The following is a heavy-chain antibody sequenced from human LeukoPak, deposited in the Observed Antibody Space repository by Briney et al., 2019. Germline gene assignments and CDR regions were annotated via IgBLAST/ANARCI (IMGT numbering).Heavy chain of an antibody. V-gene: IGHV6-1*01. J-gene: IGHJ2*01. CDR2: TYYRSKWYN. CDR1: GDSVSSNSAG. CDR3: ARDPVFSLVNWGYWYFDL. D-gene: IGHD7-27*01. Sequence: SQTLSLTCAISGDSVSSNSAGWNWIRQSPSRGLEWLGRTYYRSKWYNDYAVSVKSRITINPDTSKNQFSLQLNSATPEDTAVYYCARDPVFSLVNWGYWYFDLWGRGTLVTVSS.